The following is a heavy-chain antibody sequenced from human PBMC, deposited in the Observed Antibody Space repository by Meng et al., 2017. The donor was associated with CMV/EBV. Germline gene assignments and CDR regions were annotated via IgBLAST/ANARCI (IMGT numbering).Heavy chain of an antibody. Sequence: GGSLRLSCAASGFTFDDYTMHWVRQAPGKGLEWVSLISWDGGSTYYADSVKGRFTISRGNSKNSLYLQMNSLRTEDTALYYCAKDMGDYYYYGMDVWGQGTTVTVSS. CDR1: GFTFDDYT. CDR2: ISWDGGST. J-gene: IGHJ6*02. V-gene: IGHV3-43*01. CDR3: AKDMGDYYYYGMDV.